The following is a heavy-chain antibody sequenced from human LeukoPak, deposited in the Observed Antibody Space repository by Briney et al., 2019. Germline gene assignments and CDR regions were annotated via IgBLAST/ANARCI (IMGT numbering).Heavy chain of an antibody. CDR2: IYPGDSDT. CDR1: GYNFTNYW. CDR3: ARSRKSRSSSWFDP. J-gene: IGHJ5*02. Sequence: GESLKISCKGSGYNFTNYWIGWVRQMPGKGLEWMGIIYPGDSDTTYSPSFQGQVTISADKSISTAYLQWSSLKASDTAMYYCARSRKSRSSSWFDPWGQGTLVTVSS. V-gene: IGHV5-51*01. D-gene: IGHD6-13*01.